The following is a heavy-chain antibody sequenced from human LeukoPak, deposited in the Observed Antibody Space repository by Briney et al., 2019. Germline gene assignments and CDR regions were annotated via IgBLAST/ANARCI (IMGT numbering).Heavy chain of an antibody. CDR3: ARGLGYSYGKTLDY. J-gene: IGHJ4*02. D-gene: IGHD5-18*01. CDR2: IKQDGSEK. V-gene: IGHV3-7*01. CDR1: GFTFSSYW. Sequence: GGSLRLSCAASGFTFSSYWMYWVRQAPGKGLEWVANIKQDGSEKYYVDSVKGRFTISRDNAKNSLYLQMNSLRAEDTAVYYCARGLGYSYGKTLDYWGQGTLVTVSS.